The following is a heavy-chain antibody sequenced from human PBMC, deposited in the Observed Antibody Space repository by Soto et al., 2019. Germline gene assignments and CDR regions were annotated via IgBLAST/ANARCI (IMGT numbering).Heavy chain of an antibody. CDR2: IYYSGST. V-gene: IGHV4-30-4*01. D-gene: IGHD2-15*01. Sequence: PSETLSLTCTVSGGSISSGDYYWSWIRQPPGKGLEWIGYIYYSGSTYYNPSLKSRVTISVDTSKNQFSLKLSSVTAADTAVYYCARDHGYCSGGSCYVWFDPWGQGTLVTVSS. CDR1: GGSISSGDYY. J-gene: IGHJ5*02. CDR3: ARDHGYCSGGSCYVWFDP.